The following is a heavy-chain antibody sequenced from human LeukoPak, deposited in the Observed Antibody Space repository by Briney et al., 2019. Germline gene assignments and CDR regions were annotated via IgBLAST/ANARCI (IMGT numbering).Heavy chain of an antibody. CDR3: VKMSGQVVTNYYLKN. Sequence: PGGSLRLSCAASGFTFSSFALSWVRQAPGKGLEWVSGIIGSGGRTYYAESVKGRFTISRDNSKNTLYLQLNSLRAEDTAVYYCVKMSGQVVTNYYLKNWGQGTLVTVSS. V-gene: IGHV3-23*01. J-gene: IGHJ4*02. CDR2: IIGSGGRT. CDR1: GFTFSSFA. D-gene: IGHD2-21*02.